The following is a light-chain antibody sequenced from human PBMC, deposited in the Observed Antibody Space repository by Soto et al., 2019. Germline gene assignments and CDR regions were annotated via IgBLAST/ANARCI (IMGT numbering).Light chain of an antibody. Sequence: EIVLTQSPATLSLSPGASATLSCRASQSVSSYLAWYQQKPGQAPRLLIYDASNRATGIPARFSGSGSGTDFTLTISSLEPEDFAVYYCQQRSNWPPITFGQGTQLEIK. CDR2: DAS. CDR3: QQRSNWPPIT. J-gene: IGKJ5*01. V-gene: IGKV3-11*01. CDR1: QSVSSY.